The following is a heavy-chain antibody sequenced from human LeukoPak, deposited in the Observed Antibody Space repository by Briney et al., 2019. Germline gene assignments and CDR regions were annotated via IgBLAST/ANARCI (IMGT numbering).Heavy chain of an antibody. CDR1: DGSFSSGGSS. Sequence: SETLSLTCAVSDGSFSSGGSSWSWIRQPVGKGLEWIGYIYHSGSTYYNPSLKSRVTLSVDRSKDQIYLKLRSVTAADTAVYYCARNGPPYYFDYWAQGTLVTVSS. D-gene: IGHD2-8*01. J-gene: IGHJ4*02. CDR3: ARNGPPYYFDY. V-gene: IGHV4-30-2*01. CDR2: IYHSGST.